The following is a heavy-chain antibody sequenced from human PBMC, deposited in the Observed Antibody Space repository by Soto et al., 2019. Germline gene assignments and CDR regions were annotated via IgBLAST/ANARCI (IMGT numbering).Heavy chain of an antibody. Sequence: PGGYLRLYCAASGFTFSSYSMNWVRQAQGKGLEWVSSISNSSSYIYYADSVKGRFTIARNNAKNSLYLQMNSLRAEDTAVYYFARDTKALLECPIDFWGQGTLVTVSS. V-gene: IGHV3-21*01. J-gene: IGHJ4*02. D-gene: IGHD3-3*01. CDR3: ARDTKALLECPIDF. CDR1: GFTFSSYS. CDR2: ISNSSSYI.